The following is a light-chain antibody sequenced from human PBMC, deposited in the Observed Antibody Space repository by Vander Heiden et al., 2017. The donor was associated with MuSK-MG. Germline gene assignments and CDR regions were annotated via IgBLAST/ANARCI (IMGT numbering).Light chain of an antibody. CDR2: QVT. CDR3: SSYAGGSTFLVI. J-gene: IGLJ2*01. CDR1: SSNVGSYDI. V-gene: IGLV2-23*02. Sequence: QSALTQPASASGSPGQSITIYCTGTSSNVGSYDIVSWYHHHPGKAPKVVIYQVTKRPLGVSNRFSGSKSGSTASLTISGLQAEDEGHYYGSSYAGGSTFLVIFGGGTTVTVL.